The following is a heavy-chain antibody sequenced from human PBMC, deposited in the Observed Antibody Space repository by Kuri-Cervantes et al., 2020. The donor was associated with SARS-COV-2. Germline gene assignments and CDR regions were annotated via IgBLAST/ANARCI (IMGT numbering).Heavy chain of an antibody. CDR2: MNPNSGNT. V-gene: IGHV1-8*03. Sequence: ASVKVSCKASGYTFTSYDINWVRQATGQGLGWMGWMNPNSGNTGYAQKFQGRVTITRNTSISTAYMELSSLRSEDTAVYYCASSGSYSPFDYWGQGTLVTVSS. CDR3: ASSGSYSPFDY. J-gene: IGHJ4*02. D-gene: IGHD1-26*01. CDR1: GYTFTSYD.